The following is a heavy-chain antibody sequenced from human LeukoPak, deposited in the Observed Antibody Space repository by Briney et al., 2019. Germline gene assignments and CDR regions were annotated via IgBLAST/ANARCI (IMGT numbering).Heavy chain of an antibody. CDR3: AKAHSIAAAGPSFGY. Sequence: GGSLRLSCAASGFTFSSYWMHWVRQAPGKGLVWVSRINSDGSSTSYADSVKGRFTISRDNAKNTLYLQMNSLRAEDTAVYYCAKAHSIAAAGPSFGYWGQGTLVTVSS. D-gene: IGHD6-13*01. J-gene: IGHJ4*02. V-gene: IGHV3-74*01. CDR1: GFTFSSYW. CDR2: INSDGSST.